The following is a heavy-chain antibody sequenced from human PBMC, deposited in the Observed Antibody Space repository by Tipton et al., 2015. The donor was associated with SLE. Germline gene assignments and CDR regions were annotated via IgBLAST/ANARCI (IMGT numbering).Heavy chain of an antibody. J-gene: IGHJ2*01. Sequence: GSLRLSCAASGFTVSSNYMSWVRQAPGKGLEWVSVIYSGGSTYYADSVKGRFTISRDNSKNTLYLQMNSLRVEDTAVYYCARARGITGTTRWYFDLWGRGTLVTVSS. V-gene: IGHV3-66*02. CDR3: ARARGITGTTRWYFDL. CDR1: GFTVSSNY. CDR2: IYSGGST. D-gene: IGHD1-7*01.